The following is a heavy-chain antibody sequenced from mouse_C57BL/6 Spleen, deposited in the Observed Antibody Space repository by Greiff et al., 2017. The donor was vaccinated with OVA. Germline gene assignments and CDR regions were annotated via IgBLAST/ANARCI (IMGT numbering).Heavy chain of an antibody. Sequence: VQLQQPGAELVKPGASVKMSCKASGYTFTSYWITWVKQRPGQGLEWIGDIYPGSGSTNYNEKFKSKATLTVDTSSSTAYMQLSSLTSEDSAVYYCARDYYGSSRYYAMDYWGQGTSVTVSS. J-gene: IGHJ4*01. CDR1: GYTFTSYW. CDR3: ARDYYGSSRYYAMDY. CDR2: IYPGSGST. D-gene: IGHD1-1*01. V-gene: IGHV1-55*01.